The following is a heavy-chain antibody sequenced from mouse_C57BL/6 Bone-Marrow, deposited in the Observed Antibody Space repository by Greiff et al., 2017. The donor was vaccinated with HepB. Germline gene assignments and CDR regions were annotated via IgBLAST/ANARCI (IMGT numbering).Heavy chain of an antibody. D-gene: IGHD1-1*01. Sequence: QVQLQQSGAELVKPGASVKISCKASGYAFSSYWMNWVKQRPGKGLEWIGQIYPGDGDTNYNGKFKGKATLTADKSSSTAYMQLSSLTSEDSAVYFCARGTVITTVVAPFDYWGQGTTLTVSS. CDR3: ARGTVITTVVAPFDY. CDR2: IYPGDGDT. J-gene: IGHJ2*01. CDR1: GYAFSSYW. V-gene: IGHV1-80*01.